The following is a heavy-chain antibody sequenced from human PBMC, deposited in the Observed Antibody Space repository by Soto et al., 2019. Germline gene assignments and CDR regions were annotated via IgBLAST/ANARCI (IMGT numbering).Heavy chain of an antibody. J-gene: IGHJ4*02. CDR3: TRGGDHYKTGH. V-gene: IGHV4-61*01. D-gene: IGHD2-21*01. Sequence: PSETLSLTCTVPGGSVNIGTSYWSWIRQPPGKGLEWIGFIHYSGSTNYNPSLKGRVTMSVDTSKNQFSLKLTSVSTADTAIYYCTRGGDHYKTGHWGQGTPVTVSS. CDR2: IHYSGST. CDR1: GGSVNIGTSY.